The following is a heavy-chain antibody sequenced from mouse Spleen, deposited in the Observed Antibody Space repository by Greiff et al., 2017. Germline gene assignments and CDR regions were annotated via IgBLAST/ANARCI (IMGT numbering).Heavy chain of an antibody. CDR2: INPSNGGT. CDR3: TRLSMINYFDY. Sequence: SGAELVKPGASVKLSCKASGYTFTSYYMYWVKQRPGQGLEWIGEINPSNGGTNFNEKFKSKATLTVDKSSSTAYMQLSSLTSEDSAVYYCTRLSMINYFDYWGQGTTLTVSS. D-gene: IGHD2-4*01. J-gene: IGHJ2*01. CDR1: GYTFTSYY. V-gene: IGHV1S81*02.